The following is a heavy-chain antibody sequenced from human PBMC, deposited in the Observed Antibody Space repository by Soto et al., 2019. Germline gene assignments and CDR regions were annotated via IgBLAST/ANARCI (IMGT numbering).Heavy chain of an antibody. D-gene: IGHD2-8*01. J-gene: IGHJ4*02. CDR3: ARDYTYCTHGMCYFDY. Sequence: QVQLVESGGGLDRPGGSLTLSCGVSGFTFKDYYMTWIRQAPGKGLEWVSYMSGSGDTIYYADSVKGRFTISRDNARNSLHLQMTSLRVEDTAVYYCARDYTYCTHGMCYFDYWGQGTLVAVSS. V-gene: IGHV3-11*01. CDR2: MSGSGDTI. CDR1: GFTFKDYY.